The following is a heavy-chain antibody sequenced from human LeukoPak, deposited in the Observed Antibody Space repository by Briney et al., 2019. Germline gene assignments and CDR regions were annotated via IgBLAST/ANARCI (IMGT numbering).Heavy chain of an antibody. D-gene: IGHD2-15*01. Sequence: GGSLRLSCEDSGFTFRSYEMNWVRQAPGKGLEWVSGISARGFSTYYADSVKGRITISRDNSKNTLYLQMNSLRAEDTAVYYCAKGVGYCSGGSCQQFDYWGQGTLVTVSS. CDR1: GFTFRSYE. V-gene: IGHV3-23*01. CDR2: ISARGFST. J-gene: IGHJ4*02. CDR3: AKGVGYCSGGSCQQFDY.